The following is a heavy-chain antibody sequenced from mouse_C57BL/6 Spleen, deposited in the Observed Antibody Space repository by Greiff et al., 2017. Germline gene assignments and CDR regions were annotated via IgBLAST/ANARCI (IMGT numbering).Heavy chain of an antibody. CDR1: GYTFTSYW. CDR2: IHPNSGST. Sequence: QVQLQQPGAELVKPGASVKLSCKASGYTFTSYWMHWVQQRPGQGLEWIGMIHPNSGSTNYNEKFKSKATLTVDKSSSTAYMQLSSLTSEDSAVYYCAAYDYDVEFAYWGQVTLVTFAT. CDR3: AAYDYDVEFAY. V-gene: IGHV1-64*01. D-gene: IGHD2-4*01. J-gene: IGHJ3*01.